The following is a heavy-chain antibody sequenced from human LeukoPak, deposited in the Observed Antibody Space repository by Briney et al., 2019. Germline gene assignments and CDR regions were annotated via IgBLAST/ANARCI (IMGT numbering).Heavy chain of an antibody. D-gene: IGHD3-10*01. CDR1: GFIFSGYG. V-gene: IGHV3-30*02. CDR3: ARDGRASLYYYGSGSYPDAFDI. CDR2: IRFDGSNK. Sequence: GGSLRLSCAASGFIFSGYGMNWVRQAPGKGLEWVASIRFDGSNKYYGDSVKGRFTISRDNAKNSLYLQMNSLRAEDTAVYYCARDGRASLYYYGSGSYPDAFDIWGQGTMVTVSS. J-gene: IGHJ3*02.